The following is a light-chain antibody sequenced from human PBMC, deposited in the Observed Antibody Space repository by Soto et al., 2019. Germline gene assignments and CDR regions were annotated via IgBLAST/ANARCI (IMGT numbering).Light chain of an antibody. CDR1: QRVNSW. J-gene: IGKJ4*01. V-gene: IGKV1-5*03. Sequence: DIQMTQSPSTLSASVGDRVTITCRASQRVNSWLAGYKQKPGNPPKLLLYKASSLESGVPSRFSGSGSGTEFTLTISSLQPDDFRTYYCQQYDTSPLTFGGGTKVDSK. CDR3: QQYDTSPLT. CDR2: KAS.